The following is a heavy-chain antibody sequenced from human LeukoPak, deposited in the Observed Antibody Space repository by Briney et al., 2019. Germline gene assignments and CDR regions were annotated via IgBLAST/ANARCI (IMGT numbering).Heavy chain of an antibody. V-gene: IGHV3-30*02. CDR2: IRYDGSNE. J-gene: IGHJ4*02. Sequence: GGSLRLSCAASGFTFSSYGMHWVRQAPGKGLEWVSFIRYDGSNEYYADSVRGRFTISRDNSKNTLYLQMNSLRAEDTAVYYCARDSAWFGELVGYFDYWGQGTLVTVSS. CDR1: GFTFSSYG. CDR3: ARDSAWFGELVGYFDY. D-gene: IGHD3-10*01.